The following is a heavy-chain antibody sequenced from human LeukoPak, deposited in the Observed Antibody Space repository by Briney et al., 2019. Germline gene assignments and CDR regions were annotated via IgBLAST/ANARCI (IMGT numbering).Heavy chain of an antibody. CDR1: GFTFSSHA. J-gene: IGHJ5*02. CDR3: ASLVRGVIPSMEFDP. Sequence: GGSLRLSCAASGFTFSSHAMSWVRQAPGKGLEWVSAISGSGGSTYYADSVKGRFTISRDNSKNTLYLQMNSLRAEDTAVYYCASLVRGVIPSMEFDPWGQGTLVTVSS. V-gene: IGHV3-23*01. D-gene: IGHD3-10*01. CDR2: ISGSGGST.